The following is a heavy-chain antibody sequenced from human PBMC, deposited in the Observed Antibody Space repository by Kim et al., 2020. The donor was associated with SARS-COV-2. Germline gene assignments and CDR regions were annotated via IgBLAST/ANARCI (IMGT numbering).Heavy chain of an antibody. CDR3: ARDDLMGKPGQFDP. Sequence: GGSLRLSCAASGFIFINFGIHGGRQAPCERQEGVAVIGCDGNNKFYAESVTGRFTISRDNAKNTLSLQMNSLRVDDTAVYYCARDDLMGKPGQFDPWGQGTLVIVSS. D-gene: IGHD2-8*01. J-gene: IGHJ5*02. CDR1: GFIFINFG. V-gene: IGHV3-33*01. CDR2: IGCDGNNK.